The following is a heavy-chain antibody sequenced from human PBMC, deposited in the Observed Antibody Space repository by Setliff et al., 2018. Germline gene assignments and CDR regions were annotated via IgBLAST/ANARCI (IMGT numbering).Heavy chain of an antibody. J-gene: IGHJ4*02. CDR3: ARSENCFSTHCSPYDY. CDR2: INSGGSKV. Sequence: LSLSCAASGFTFRSYEMNWVRQTPGKGLEWVSYINSGGSKVYYADSVKGRFTISRDNAKNSLYLQMNSLRAEDTATYYCARSENCFSTHCSPYDYWGQGTLVTVSS. V-gene: IGHV3-48*03. D-gene: IGHD2-2*01. CDR1: GFTFRSYE.